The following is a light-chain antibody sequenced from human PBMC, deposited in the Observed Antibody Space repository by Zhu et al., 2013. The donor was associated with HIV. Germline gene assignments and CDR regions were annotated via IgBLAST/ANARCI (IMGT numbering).Light chain of an antibody. CDR3: QQYDKWPVT. CDR1: QSVKRN. V-gene: IGKV3-15*01. CDR2: GAS. Sequence: ELVLTQSPDTLSLSPGERATVSCRASQSVKRNYLAWYQQKPGQAPRLLMYGASTRATGVPARFSGSGSGTEFTLTISSLQSEDFAVYYCQQYDKWPVTFGQGTRLEIK. J-gene: IGKJ5*01.